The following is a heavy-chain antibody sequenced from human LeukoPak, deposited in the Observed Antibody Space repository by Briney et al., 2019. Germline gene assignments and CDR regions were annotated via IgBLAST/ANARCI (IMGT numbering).Heavy chain of an antibody. CDR3: ARAGGAGFDILTGYYNWFDP. Sequence: PSETLSLTCTVSGGSINSYYWSWIRQPAGKGLEWIGRIYPSGNTNYNPSLKSRVTMSIDTSKNQFSLKVNSMTAADTAVYYCARAGGAGFDILTGYYNWFDPWGQGTLVTVSS. D-gene: IGHD3-9*01. CDR2: IYPSGNT. J-gene: IGHJ5*02. V-gene: IGHV4-4*07. CDR1: GGSINSYY.